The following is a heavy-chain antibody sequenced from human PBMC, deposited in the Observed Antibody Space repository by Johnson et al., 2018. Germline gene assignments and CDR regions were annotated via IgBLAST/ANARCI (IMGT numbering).Heavy chain of an antibody. Sequence: VQLVESGGALVQPGGSLRLSCAASGFAFSTYWMHWVRQAPGQGLVWVSRINGDGSSTIYADSVKGRFTISRDNAKNTLYLQRNSLRAEDTAVYYCVRDKYYAPFDPWGQGTLVTVSS. V-gene: IGHV3-74*01. CDR1: GFAFSTYW. J-gene: IGHJ5*02. D-gene: IGHD3-16*01. CDR2: INGDGSST. CDR3: VRDKYYAPFDP.